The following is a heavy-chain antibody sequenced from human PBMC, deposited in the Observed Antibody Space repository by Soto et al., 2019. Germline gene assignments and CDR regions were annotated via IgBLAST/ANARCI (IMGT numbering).Heavy chain of an antibody. CDR2: ISGSGGSE. CDR3: AKGDTTMITDYYAMDV. D-gene: IGHD5-18*01. V-gene: IGHV3-23*01. J-gene: IGHJ6*02. Sequence: PGGSLRLSCEVSGFTFTSYAMTWVRQAPGKGLEWVSAISGSGGSEFYADSVKGRFTISRDNSKNTLYLQMKSLRAEDTALYYCAKGDTTMITDYYAMDVWGQGTTVTVSS. CDR1: GFTFTSYA.